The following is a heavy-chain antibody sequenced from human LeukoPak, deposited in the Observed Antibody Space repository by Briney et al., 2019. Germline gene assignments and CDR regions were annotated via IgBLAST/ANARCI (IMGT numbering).Heavy chain of an antibody. CDR1: GGPFSGYY. D-gene: IGHD6-25*01. V-gene: IGHV4-59*01. Sequence: SETLSLTCAVYGGPFSGYYWSWIRQPPGKGLEWIGYVYSSGKTNYNPSLKSRVTISLDKSKSQVSLILPSVTAADTAVYYCARGPEKADFEDWGQGTLVLVST. J-gene: IGHJ4*02. CDR3: ARGPEKADFED. CDR2: VYSSGKT.